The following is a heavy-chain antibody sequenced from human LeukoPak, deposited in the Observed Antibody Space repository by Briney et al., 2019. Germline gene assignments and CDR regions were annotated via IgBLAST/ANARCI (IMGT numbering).Heavy chain of an antibody. Sequence: GASVKVSCKASGYTFTSYTMHWVRQAPGQRLEWMGWVNIGNGDTEYSRKFQGRVTFTKDTSASTAYMDLSSLRSEDTAVYYCARDGSGSYPYYFDYWGQGTLVTVSS. V-gene: IGHV1-3*04. CDR2: VNIGNGDT. CDR1: GYTFTSYT. CDR3: ARDGSGSYPYYFDY. D-gene: IGHD3-10*01. J-gene: IGHJ4*02.